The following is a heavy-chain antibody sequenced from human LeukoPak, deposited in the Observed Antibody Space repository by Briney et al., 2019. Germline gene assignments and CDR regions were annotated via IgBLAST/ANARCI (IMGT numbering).Heavy chain of an antibody. J-gene: IGHJ3*02. CDR1: GYTFARYY. V-gene: IGHV1-46*04. CDR3: ARDWNWGSGDAFDI. D-gene: IGHD7-27*01. Sequence: ASVKVSCKASGYTFARYYIHRVRQAPGQRLEWMGIIKPGGGKTNYSQKLQGRVTVTRDPSTTTVYLELRRLRSEDTAVYFCARDWNWGSGDAFDIWGQGTMVTVSS. CDR2: IKPGGGKT.